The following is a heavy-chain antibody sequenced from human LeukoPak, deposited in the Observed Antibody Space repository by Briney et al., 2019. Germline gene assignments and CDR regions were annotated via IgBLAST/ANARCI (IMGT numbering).Heavy chain of an antibody. CDR3: ARASSSWYTGDRYYFDY. Sequence: GASVKVSCKASGYTFTSYDINWVRQATGQGLEWMGWMNPHSGNTGYAQNFQGRVTMTRNASISTAYMELSSLRSEDTGVYYCARASSSWYTGDRYYFDYWGQGTLVSVSS. J-gene: IGHJ4*02. D-gene: IGHD6-13*01. CDR1: GYTFTSYD. CDR2: MNPHSGNT. V-gene: IGHV1-8*01.